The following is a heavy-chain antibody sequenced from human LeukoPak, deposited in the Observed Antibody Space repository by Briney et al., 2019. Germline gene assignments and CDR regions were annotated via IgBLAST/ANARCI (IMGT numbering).Heavy chain of an antibody. CDR2: MYGSGST. CDR1: GASVNDYY. V-gene: IGHV4-4*07. Sequence: PSETLSLTCTVSGASVNDYYWNWIRQPAGGGLEWIGRMYGSGSTNYNPSLKSRVTMSVDTSKSQFSLKLNSVTAADTAVYYCARGMRFFDYWGQGTLVTVSS. CDR3: ARGMRFFDY. J-gene: IGHJ4*02.